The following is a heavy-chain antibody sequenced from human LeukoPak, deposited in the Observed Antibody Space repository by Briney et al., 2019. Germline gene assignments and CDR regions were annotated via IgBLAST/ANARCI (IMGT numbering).Heavy chain of an antibody. Sequence: PGGSLRLSCAASGFTFSSYAMSWVRQAPGKGLEWVSSISSSSSSISYADSVKGRFTISRDNAEKSVYLQMNTLRVEDTAVYYCARANYYDSSGREYWGQGTLVTVSS. D-gene: IGHD3-22*01. J-gene: IGHJ4*02. CDR3: ARANYYDSSGREY. V-gene: IGHV3-21*04. CDR1: GFTFSSYA. CDR2: ISSSSSSI.